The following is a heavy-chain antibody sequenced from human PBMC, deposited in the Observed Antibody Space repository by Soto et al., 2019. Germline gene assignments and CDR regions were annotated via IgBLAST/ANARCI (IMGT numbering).Heavy chain of an antibody. CDR1: GYTFTSYA. V-gene: IGHV1-3*01. CDR2: INAGNGNT. J-gene: IGHJ6*02. CDR3: ARDRYYGMDV. Sequence: QVQLVQSGAEVKKPGASVKVSCKASGYTFTSYAMHWVRQAPGQRLEWMGWINAGNGNTKYSQKFQGRVTITRDTSASTAYMELSNLRSEDTAVYYCARDRYYGMDVWGQGTTVTVSS.